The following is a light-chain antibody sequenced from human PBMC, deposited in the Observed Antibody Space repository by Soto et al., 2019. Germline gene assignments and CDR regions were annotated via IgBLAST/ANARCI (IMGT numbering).Light chain of an antibody. CDR1: SSDVGGYNY. V-gene: IGLV2-14*01. J-gene: IGLJ1*01. CDR3: SSYRGSSTLAV. CDR2: EVT. Sequence: QSVLTQPASVSGSPGQSITISCTGTSSDVGGYNYVSWYQLHPGKAPKLMIYEVTNRPSGVSNRFSGSKPGNTASLTISGLQAEDEADYYCSSYRGSSTLAVFGTGTKVTVL.